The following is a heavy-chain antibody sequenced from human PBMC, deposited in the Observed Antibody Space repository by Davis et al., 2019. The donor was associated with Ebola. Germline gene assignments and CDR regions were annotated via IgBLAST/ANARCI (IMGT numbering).Heavy chain of an antibody. J-gene: IGHJ4*02. CDR2: ISYDGSNK. V-gene: IGHV3-30-3*01. D-gene: IGHD7-27*01. CDR3: ARDIIKLGRRSWSGLDY. Sequence: GGSLRLSCAASGFTFSSYAMHWVRQAPGKGLEWEAVISYDGSNKYYADSVKGRFTISRDNSKNTLYLQMNSLRAEDTAVYYCARDIIKLGRRSWSGLDYLGQGTLVTVSS. CDR1: GFTFSSYA.